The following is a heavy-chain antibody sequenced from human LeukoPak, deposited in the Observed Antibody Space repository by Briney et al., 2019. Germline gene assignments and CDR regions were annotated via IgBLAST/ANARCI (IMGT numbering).Heavy chain of an antibody. V-gene: IGHV4-34*01. CDR1: GGSFSGYY. D-gene: IGHD3-3*01. CDR2: INHSGST. CDR3: ARDMDYDFWSGYSVGFDP. J-gene: IGHJ5*02. Sequence: SETLSLTCAVYGGSFSGYYWSWIRQPPGKGLEWIGEINHSGSTNYNPSLKSRVTISVDTSKNQFSLKLSSVTAADTAVYYCARDMDYDFWSGYSVGFDPWGQGTLVTVSS.